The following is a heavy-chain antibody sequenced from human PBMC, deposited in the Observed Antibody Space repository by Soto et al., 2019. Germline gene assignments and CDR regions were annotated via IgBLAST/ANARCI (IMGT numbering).Heavy chain of an antibody. CDR3: ARMGDSSGYSGWCDP. D-gene: IGHD3-22*01. V-gene: IGHV3-66*01. CDR2: IYSGGST. CDR1: GFTVSSNY. J-gene: IGHJ5*02. Sequence: EVPLVESGGGLVQPGGSLRLSCAASGFTVSSNYMSWVRQAPGKGLEWGSVIYSGGSTYYADSVKGRFTISRDNSKNTLYLKMNSLRAEDTAVYYCARMGDSSGYSGWCDPWGQGTLVTVSS.